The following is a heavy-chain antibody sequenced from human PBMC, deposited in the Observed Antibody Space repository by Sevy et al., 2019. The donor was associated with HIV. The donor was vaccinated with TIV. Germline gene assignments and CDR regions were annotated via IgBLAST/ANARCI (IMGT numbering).Heavy chain of an antibody. Sequence: GGSLRLSCAASGFTFSSYSMNWVRQAPGKGLEWVSSISSSSSYIYYADSVKGRFTISRDNAKNSLYLQMNSVRAEDTAGYYCAREEYDSSGYFDYWGQGTLVTVSS. D-gene: IGHD3-22*01. CDR3: AREEYDSSGYFDY. CDR1: GFTFSSYS. V-gene: IGHV3-21*01. J-gene: IGHJ4*02. CDR2: ISSSSSYI.